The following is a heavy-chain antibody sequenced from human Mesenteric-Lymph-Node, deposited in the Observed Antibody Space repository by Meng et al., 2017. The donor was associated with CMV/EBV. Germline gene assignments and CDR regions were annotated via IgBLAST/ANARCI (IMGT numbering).Heavy chain of an antibody. CDR2: IYPGDSDT. Sequence: YSFTTYWRGWVRQMPGKGLEWMGMIYPGDSDTRYSPSFQGQVTISADKSISTAYLQWSSLKASDSAMYYCARRYCSSTSCYSGCDYWGQGTLVTVSS. V-gene: IGHV5-51*01. CDR1: YSFTTYW. CDR3: ARRYCSSTSCYSGCDY. J-gene: IGHJ4*02. D-gene: IGHD2-2*01.